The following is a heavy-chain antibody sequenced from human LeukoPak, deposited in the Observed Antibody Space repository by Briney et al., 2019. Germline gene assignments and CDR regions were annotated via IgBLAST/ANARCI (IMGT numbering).Heavy chain of an antibody. CDR1: GFTFSSYW. Sequence: GGSLRLSCAASGFTFSSYWMHWVRQAPGKGLVWVSRVSYDGGDPSYADSVKGRFTISRDNAKNTLYLQMNSLTAEDTAVYYCARGYSSRLYNWLDPWGQGTLVTVSS. J-gene: IGHJ5*02. D-gene: IGHD6-13*01. CDR2: VSYDGGDP. V-gene: IGHV3-74*01. CDR3: ARGYSSRLYNWLDP.